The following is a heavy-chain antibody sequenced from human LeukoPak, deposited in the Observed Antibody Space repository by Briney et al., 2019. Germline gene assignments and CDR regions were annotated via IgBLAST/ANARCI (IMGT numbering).Heavy chain of an antibody. V-gene: IGHV3-23*01. CDR1: GFTFSSYA. Sequence: QPGGSLRLSCAASGFTFSSYAMSWVRQAPGKGLEWVSAISGSGGSTYYADSVKGRFTISRDNSKNTLYLQMNSLRAEDTAVYYCAKDTYYYDSSGYYGSHYFDYRGQGTLVTVSS. J-gene: IGHJ4*02. CDR2: ISGSGGST. CDR3: AKDTYYYDSSGYYGSHYFDY. D-gene: IGHD3-22*01.